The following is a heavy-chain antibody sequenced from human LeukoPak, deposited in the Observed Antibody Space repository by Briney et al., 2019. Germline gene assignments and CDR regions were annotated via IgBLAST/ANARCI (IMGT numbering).Heavy chain of an antibody. CDR3: ARGSCSSTSCSLGGY. J-gene: IGHJ4*02. CDR2: INWNGGST. V-gene: IGHV3-20*04. D-gene: IGHD2-2*01. CDR1: GFTFDDYG. Sequence: GGSLRLSCAASGFTFDDYGMSWVRQARGKGLEWVSGINWNGGSTGYADSVKGRFTISRDNAKNSLYLQTNSLRAEDTALYYCARGSCSSTSCSLGGYWGQGTLVTVSS.